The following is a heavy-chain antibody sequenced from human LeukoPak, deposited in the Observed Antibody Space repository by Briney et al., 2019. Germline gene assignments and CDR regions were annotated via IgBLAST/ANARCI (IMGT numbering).Heavy chain of an antibody. CDR3: AREGESQGGYEYYGMDV. CDR2: ISSSGRTT. CDR1: GFIFSDYE. J-gene: IGHJ6*04. V-gene: IGHV3-48*03. D-gene: IGHD2-15*01. Sequence: GGSLRLSCAVSGFIFSDYEMNWVRQGPGKGLEWLSYISSSGRTTYYADSVKGRFTISRDDAKTSVYLQMNSLRVEDTAVYYCAREGESQGGYEYYGMDVWGKGTTVAVSS.